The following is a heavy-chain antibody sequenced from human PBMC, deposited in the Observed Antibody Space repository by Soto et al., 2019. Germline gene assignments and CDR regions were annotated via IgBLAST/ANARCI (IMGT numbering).Heavy chain of an antibody. CDR3: ARTLSGFTYGSRQFYFDY. V-gene: IGHV4-4*07. CDR1: GDPITSYF. J-gene: IGHJ4*02. D-gene: IGHD3-10*01. CDR2: MFPGGTT. Sequence: SATLSLTCTVSGDPITSYFWSWIRQPAGKGLEWIGHMFPGGTTSHNSSLKSRVSMSIDTSKNQFSLTLTSVTAADAAVYYCARTLSGFTYGSRQFYFDYWGQGTLVTVSS.